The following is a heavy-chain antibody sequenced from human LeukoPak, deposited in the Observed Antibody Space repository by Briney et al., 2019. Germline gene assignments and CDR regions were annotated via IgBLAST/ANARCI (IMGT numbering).Heavy chain of an antibody. CDR1: GGSISSSSYY. CDR3: ARDRCSGGSCYSG. V-gene: IGHV4-39*07. D-gene: IGHD2-15*01. CDR2: IYYSGST. J-gene: IGHJ4*02. Sequence: PSETLSLTCTVSGGSISSSSYYWGWIRQPPGKGLEWIGSIYYSGSTYYNPSLKSRVTISVDTSKNQFSLKLSSVTAADTAVYYCARDRCSGGSCYSGGGQGTLVTVSS.